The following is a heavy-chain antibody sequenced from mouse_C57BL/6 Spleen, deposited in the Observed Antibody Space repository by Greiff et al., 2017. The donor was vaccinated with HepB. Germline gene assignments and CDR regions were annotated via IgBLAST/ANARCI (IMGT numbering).Heavy chain of an antibody. CDR2: IYPGDGDT. V-gene: IGHV1-80*01. J-gene: IGHJ2*01. Sequence: QVQLKESGAELVKPGASVKISCKASGYAFSSYWMNWVKQRPGKGLEWIGQIYPGDGDTNYNGKFKGKATLTADKSSSTAYMQLSSLTSEDSAVYFCARGGAITTVVAPDYWGQGTTLTVSS. CDR3: ARGGAITTVVAPDY. D-gene: IGHD1-1*01. CDR1: GYAFSSYW.